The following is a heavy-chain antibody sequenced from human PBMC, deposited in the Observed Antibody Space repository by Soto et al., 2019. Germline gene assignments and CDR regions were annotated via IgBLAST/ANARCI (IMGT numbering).Heavy chain of an antibody. V-gene: IGHV4-39*01. D-gene: IGHD2-2*01. CDR1: GRSISSTNYY. CDR2: INYSGNT. CDR3: VRLPGYCSGTSCYGYYVMDV. J-gene: IGHJ6*02. Sequence: SETLCLTCTGSGRSISSTNYYWGSIRQSPGKGLEWIGSINYSGNTYYNPSLTGRVTISVDTSQSQFSMKLTSMTAADTAVYFCVRLPGYCSGTSCYGYYVMDVWGQGTTVT.